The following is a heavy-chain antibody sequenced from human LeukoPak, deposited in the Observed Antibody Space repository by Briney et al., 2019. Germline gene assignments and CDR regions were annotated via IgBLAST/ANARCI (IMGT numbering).Heavy chain of an antibody. CDR1: GFTFRNHA. CDR3: ARRVGGTPDY. J-gene: IGHJ4*02. CDR2: IGGDGRGT. Sequence: PGGSLRLSCAASGFTFRNHAMTWFRQAPGKGLEWVSAIGGDGRGTDYADSVKGRFTISRDNSKNTLYLQMNGLRVEDTARYYCARRVGGTPDYWGPGTQVTVSS. D-gene: IGHD1-26*01. V-gene: IGHV3-23*01.